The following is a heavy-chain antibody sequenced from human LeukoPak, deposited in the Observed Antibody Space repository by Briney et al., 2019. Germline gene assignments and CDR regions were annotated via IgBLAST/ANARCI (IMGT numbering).Heavy chain of an antibody. CDR1: GYTFTSYD. CDR2: MNPNSGNT. CDR3: ARGESGSPLTRKILAFDI. D-gene: IGHD1-26*01. J-gene: IGHJ3*02. Sequence: ASVKVSCKASGYTFTSYDINWVRQATGQGLEWVGWMNPNSGNTGYAQKFRGRVTMTRNTSISTAYMELSSLRSEDTAVYYCARGESGSPLTRKILAFDIWGQGTMVTVSS. V-gene: IGHV1-8*01.